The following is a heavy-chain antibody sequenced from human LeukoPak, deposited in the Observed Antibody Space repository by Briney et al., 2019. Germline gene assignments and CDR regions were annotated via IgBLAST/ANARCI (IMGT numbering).Heavy chain of an antibody. CDR1: GFTFSSYA. J-gene: IGHJ1*01. V-gene: IGHV3-74*01. Sequence: PGGSLRLSCAASGFTFSSYAMSWVRQAPGKGLVWVSRINSDGSSTSYADSVKGRFTISRDNAKNTLYLQMNSLRAEDTAVYYCARDAYCGGDCYDRYFQHWGQGTLVTVSS. CDR3: ARDAYCGGDCYDRYFQH. D-gene: IGHD2-21*02. CDR2: INSDGSST.